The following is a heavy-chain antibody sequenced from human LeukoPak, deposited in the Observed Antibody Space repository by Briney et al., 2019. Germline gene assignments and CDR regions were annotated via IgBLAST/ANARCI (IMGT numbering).Heavy chain of an antibody. CDR3: ARQLRLDPRSSGWANLNWFDP. V-gene: IGHV4-39*01. CDR2: IYYSGST. D-gene: IGHD6-19*01. CDR1: GGSISSSSYY. Sequence: PSETLSLTCTVSGGSISSSSYYWGWIRQPPGKGLEWIGSIYYSGSTYYNPSLKSRVTISVDTSKNQFSLKLRSVTAADTAVYYSARQLRLDPRSSGWANLNWFDPWGQGTLVTVSS. J-gene: IGHJ5*02.